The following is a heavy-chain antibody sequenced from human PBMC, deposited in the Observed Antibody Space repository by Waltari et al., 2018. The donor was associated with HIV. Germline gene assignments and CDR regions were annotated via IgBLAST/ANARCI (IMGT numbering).Heavy chain of an antibody. Sequence: QLQLVQSGPEVKKPGTSVKVSCKASGFTFTSSAVRWVRQARGQRLEWIGWIVVGSGNTNYAQKFQERVTITRDMSTSTAYMELSSLRSEDTAVYYCAARDPGDISYYYGMDVWGQGTTVTVSS. CDR3: AARDPGDISYYYGMDV. CDR2: IVVGSGNT. J-gene: IGHJ6*02. CDR1: GFTFTSSA. D-gene: IGHD3-10*01. V-gene: IGHV1-58*01.